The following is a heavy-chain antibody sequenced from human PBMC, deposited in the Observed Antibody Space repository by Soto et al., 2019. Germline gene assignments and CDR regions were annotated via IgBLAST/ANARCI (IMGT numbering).Heavy chain of an antibody. CDR2: IYYNGNT. CDR1: GGSINSDAYY. Sequence: SETLSLTCTVSGGSINSDAYYWSWIRQHPGEGLEWIGYIYYNGNTYYNPSLKSRVAISVDTSKNQFSLNLYSVTAADTAVYYCARSGPTTQDYFDYWGQGSLVTVSS. CDR3: ARSGPTTQDYFDY. V-gene: IGHV4-31*03. D-gene: IGHD4-17*01. J-gene: IGHJ4*02.